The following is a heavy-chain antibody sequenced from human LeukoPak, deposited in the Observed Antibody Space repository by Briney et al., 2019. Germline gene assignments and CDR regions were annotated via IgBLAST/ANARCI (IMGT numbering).Heavy chain of an antibody. D-gene: IGHD5-18*01. CDR1: GFTVSSNY. CDR3: ARDRRRVSSYFGYFDL. Sequence: PGGSLRPSCAASGFTVSSNYMSWVRQAPGKGLEWVSVIYSGGSTYYADSVKGRFTISRDNSKNTLYLQMNSLRAEDTAVYYCARDRRRVSSYFGYFDLWGRGTLVTVSS. J-gene: IGHJ2*01. V-gene: IGHV3-53*01. CDR2: IYSGGST.